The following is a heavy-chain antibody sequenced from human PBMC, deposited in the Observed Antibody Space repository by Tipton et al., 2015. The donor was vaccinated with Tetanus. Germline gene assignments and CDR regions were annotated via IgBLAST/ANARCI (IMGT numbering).Heavy chain of an antibody. CDR3: ARPARYDFWSGYQTQNWFDP. D-gene: IGHD3-3*01. CDR2: INHSGST. CDR1: GGSFSGYY. V-gene: IGHV4-34*01. Sequence: TLSLTCAVYGGSFSGYYWSWIRQPPGKGLEWIGEINHSGSTNYNPSLKSRVTISVDTSKNQFSPKLSSVTAADTAVYYCARPARYDFWSGYQTQNWFDPWGQGTLVTVSS. J-gene: IGHJ5*02.